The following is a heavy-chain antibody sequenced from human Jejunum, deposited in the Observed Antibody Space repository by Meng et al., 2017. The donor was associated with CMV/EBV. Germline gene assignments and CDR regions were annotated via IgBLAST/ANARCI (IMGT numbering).Heavy chain of an antibody. Sequence: KGSGYTVTTYWIAWVRQMHGKGLEWMGIIYPGDSDTRYSPSFQGQVTISADKSISTAYLQWNSLKASDTAMYYCARSDIRGDAFDIWGQGTMVTVSS. J-gene: IGHJ3*02. CDR1: GYTVTTYW. CDR3: ARSDIRGDAFDI. CDR2: IYPGDSDT. D-gene: IGHD2-15*01. V-gene: IGHV5-51*01.